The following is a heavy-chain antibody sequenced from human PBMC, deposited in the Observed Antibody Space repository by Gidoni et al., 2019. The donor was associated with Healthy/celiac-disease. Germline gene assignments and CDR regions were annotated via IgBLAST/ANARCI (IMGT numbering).Heavy chain of an antibody. V-gene: IGHV1-69*01. CDR1: GGTFSSYA. D-gene: IGHD2-2*01. CDR3: ARSEELGPAAYYYYYGMDV. Sequence: QVQLGQSGAEVKKPGSSVKVSCKASGGTFSSYAISWVRPAPGQGLEWMGGIIPIVGTANYEQKYQGRVTITADESTSTADKELSSLGSEETTVYYCARSEELGPAAYYYYYGMDVWGQGTTVTVSS. J-gene: IGHJ6*02. CDR2: IIPIVGTA.